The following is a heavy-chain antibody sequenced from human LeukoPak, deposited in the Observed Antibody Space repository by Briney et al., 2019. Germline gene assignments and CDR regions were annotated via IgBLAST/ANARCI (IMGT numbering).Heavy chain of an antibody. Sequence: SVKVSCKASGGTFSSYAISWARHAPGQGLEWMGGIIPIFGTANYAQKFQGRVTITTDESTSTAYMELSSLRSEDTAVYYCARAPSEEWLRGWFDPWGQGTLVTASS. CDR1: GGTFSSYA. CDR3: ARAPSEEWLRGWFDP. V-gene: IGHV1-69*05. CDR2: IIPIFGTA. D-gene: IGHD5-12*01. J-gene: IGHJ5*02.